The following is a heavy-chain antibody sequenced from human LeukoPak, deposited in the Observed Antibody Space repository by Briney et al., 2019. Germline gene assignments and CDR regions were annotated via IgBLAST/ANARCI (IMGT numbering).Heavy chain of an antibody. D-gene: IGHD6-19*01. Sequence: GASVKVSCKASGYTFTSYYMHWVRQAPGQGLEWMGIINPSGGSTSYAQKFQGRVTMTRDTSISTAYMELSRLRSDDTAVYYCARDIQWLDGDDAFDIWGQGTMVTVSS. CDR2: INPSGGST. V-gene: IGHV1-46*01. CDR3: ARDIQWLDGDDAFDI. CDR1: GYTFTSYY. J-gene: IGHJ3*02.